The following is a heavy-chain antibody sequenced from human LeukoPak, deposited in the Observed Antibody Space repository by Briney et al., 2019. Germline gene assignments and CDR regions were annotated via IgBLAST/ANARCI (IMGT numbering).Heavy chain of an antibody. CDR1: GGSFSGYY. V-gene: IGHV4-34*01. J-gene: IGHJ4*02. D-gene: IGHD3-16*01. CDR3: AREGGGFDY. CDR2: INHSGST. Sequence: SEALSLTCAVYGGSFSGYYWSWIRQPPGKGLEWIGEINHSGSTNYNASLKSRVIMSVDTSKNQFSLKLSSVTAADTAVYYCAREGGGFDYWGQGTLVTVSS.